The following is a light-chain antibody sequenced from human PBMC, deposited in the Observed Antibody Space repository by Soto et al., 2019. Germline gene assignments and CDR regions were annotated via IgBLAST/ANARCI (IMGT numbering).Light chain of an antibody. CDR1: SSDVGGYNY. Sequence: QSALTQPRSVSGSPGQSVTISRTGTSSDVGGYNYVSWYQQHPGKAPKLMIYDVSKRPSGVPDRFSGSKSGNTASLTISGLQAEDEADYYCCSYAGSYILVFGGGTQLTVL. CDR2: DVS. V-gene: IGLV2-11*01. J-gene: IGLJ2*01. CDR3: CSYAGSYILV.